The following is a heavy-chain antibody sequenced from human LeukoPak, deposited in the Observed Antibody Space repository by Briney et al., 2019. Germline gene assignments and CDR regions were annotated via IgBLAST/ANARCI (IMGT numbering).Heavy chain of an antibody. J-gene: IGHJ4*02. CDR1: VFPFRDHA. D-gene: IGHD5-24*01. V-gene: IGHV3-30*03. CDR3: ARDEFDGYNLGPSIY. CDR2: ISYEAGHE. Sequence: GGSLRLSCEASVFPFRDHAMHCVRKAPGKELDWVAVISYEAGHENDADSVMGRFIVARDDSRSTLCLQLNSLKTDDTAVYFCARDEFDGYNLGPSIYWGKGNLVTVSS.